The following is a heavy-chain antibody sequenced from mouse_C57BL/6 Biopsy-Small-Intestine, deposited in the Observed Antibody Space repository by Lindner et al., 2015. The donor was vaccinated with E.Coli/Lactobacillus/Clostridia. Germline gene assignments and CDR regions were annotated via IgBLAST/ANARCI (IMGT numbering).Heavy chain of an antibody. J-gene: IGHJ3*01. CDR2: INPYNGGT. CDR1: GYTFTDYY. V-gene: IGHV1-19*01. Sequence: VQLQESGPVLVKPGASVKMSCKASGYTFTDYYMNWVKQSHGKSLEWIGVINPYNGGTSYNQKFRGKATLTVDKSSSTAYMELNSLASEDSAVYYRARSRDYYGSSYGAWGQGTLVTVSA. CDR3: ARSRDYYGSSYGA. D-gene: IGHD1-1*01.